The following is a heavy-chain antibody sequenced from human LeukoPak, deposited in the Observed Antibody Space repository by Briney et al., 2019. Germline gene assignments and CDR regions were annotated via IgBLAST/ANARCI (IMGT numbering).Heavy chain of an antibody. CDR2: INHSGST. D-gene: IGHD3-3*01. CDR3: ALDFWRGSVITNY. CDR1: SGSFSNYY. V-gene: IGHV4-34*01. Sequence: SETLSLTCAVYSGSFSNYYWSWIRRPPGKGLEWIGEINHSGSTNYNPSLKSRVTISVDTSKNQFSLKLSSVTAADTAVYYCALDFWRGSVITNYWGQGTLVTVSS. J-gene: IGHJ4*02.